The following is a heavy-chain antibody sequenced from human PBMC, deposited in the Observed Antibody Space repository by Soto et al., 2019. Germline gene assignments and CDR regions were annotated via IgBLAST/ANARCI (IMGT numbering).Heavy chain of an antibody. CDR2: ISYDGSNK. CDR1: GFTFSSYA. Sequence: GGSLRLSCTASGFTFSSYAMHWVRQAPGKGLEWVAVISYDGSNKYYADSVKGRFTISRDNSKNTLYLQMNSLRAEDTAEYYCGTGGYYDSSGYDYWGQGTLVTVSS. D-gene: IGHD3-22*01. J-gene: IGHJ4*02. V-gene: IGHV3-30-3*01. CDR3: GTGGYYDSSGYDY.